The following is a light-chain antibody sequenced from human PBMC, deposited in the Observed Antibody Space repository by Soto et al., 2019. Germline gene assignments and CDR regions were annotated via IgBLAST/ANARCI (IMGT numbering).Light chain of an antibody. CDR2: DNN. CDR1: SSNIGNNY. CDR3: GTWDYRLSAMV. V-gene: IGLV1-51*01. Sequence: QSVLTQSPSVSAAPGQQVTISCSGSSSNIGNNYVSWYQQLPGTAPKLLIYDNNKRPSGSPDRVSGSKSGTSATLGIIGLQTGDEADYYCGTWDYRLSAMVFGGRTKLTVL. J-gene: IGLJ2*01.